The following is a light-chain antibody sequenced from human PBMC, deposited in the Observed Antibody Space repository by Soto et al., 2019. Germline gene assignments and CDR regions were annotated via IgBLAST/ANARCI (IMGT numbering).Light chain of an antibody. Sequence: DIVLTQSPGTLSLSPGERATLSCRASQSFSSDLAWYQQKPGQAPRLLIYGASSRATGIPDRFSGSGSGTDFTLTISRLEPEDFAVYYCQQYGSSSWTFGQGTKVEIK. CDR3: QQYGSSSWT. CDR2: GAS. V-gene: IGKV3-20*01. J-gene: IGKJ1*01. CDR1: QSFSSD.